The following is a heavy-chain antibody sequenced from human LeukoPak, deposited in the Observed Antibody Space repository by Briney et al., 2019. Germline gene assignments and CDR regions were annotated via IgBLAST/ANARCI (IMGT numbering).Heavy chain of an antibody. CDR3: AKDVRSRSGNYLDY. D-gene: IGHD1-26*01. V-gene: IGHV3-64*04. CDR1: GFTFSSYA. J-gene: IGHJ4*02. Sequence: PGGSLRLSCSASGFTFSSYAMHWVRQAPGKGLEYVSAISSNGGTTYYADSVKGRFTISRDNSKNTLYLQMNSLRAEDTAIYYCAKDVRSRSGNYLDYWGQGTLVTVSS. CDR2: ISSNGGTT.